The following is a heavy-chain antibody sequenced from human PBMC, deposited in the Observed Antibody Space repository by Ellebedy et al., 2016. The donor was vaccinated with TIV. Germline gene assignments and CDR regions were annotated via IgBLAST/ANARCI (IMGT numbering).Heavy chain of an antibody. D-gene: IGHD1-26*01. V-gene: IGHV2-5*02. CDR2: IYWDDDK. J-gene: IGHJ4*02. CDR1: GFSLSNARMG. Sequence: SGPTLVKPTETLTLTCTVSGFSLSNARMGVSWIRQPPGKALEWLALIYWDDDKRYSPSLKSRLTITGDTSKNQVVLTMTNMDSVDTATYYCAHRFIVDSVRAFDYWGQGLLVTVSS. CDR3: AHRFIVDSVRAFDY.